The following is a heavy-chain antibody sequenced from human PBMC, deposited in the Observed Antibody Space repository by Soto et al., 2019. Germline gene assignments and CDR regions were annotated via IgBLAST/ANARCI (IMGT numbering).Heavy chain of an antibody. V-gene: IGHV1-46*01. J-gene: IGHJ4*02. Sequence: ASVKVSCMASRYTFSSYYIHWVRQAPGQGLEWIGIINHNGGSTNCAQNFKGEHTVTRETSTAKGYRDLSAVVYDGTARYYCARDLGLGNCWGQGTLVTVSS. D-gene: IGHD3-9*01. CDR2: INHNGGST. CDR3: ARDLGLGNC. CDR1: RYTFSSYY.